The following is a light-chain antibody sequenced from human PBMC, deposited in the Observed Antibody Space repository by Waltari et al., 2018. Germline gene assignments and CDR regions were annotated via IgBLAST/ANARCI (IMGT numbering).Light chain of an antibody. Sequence: QSALTQPASVSGSPGQSISISCTGTSSDVGYYNYVPLYQQHPGQAPQLMIYDGTKRPSGVSNRFSGSKSGNTASLTISGLQAEDEADYYCISYTTRRLWVFGGGTQLTVL. J-gene: IGLJ3*02. CDR1: SSDVGYYNY. V-gene: IGLV2-14*03. CDR3: ISYTTRRLWV. CDR2: DGT.